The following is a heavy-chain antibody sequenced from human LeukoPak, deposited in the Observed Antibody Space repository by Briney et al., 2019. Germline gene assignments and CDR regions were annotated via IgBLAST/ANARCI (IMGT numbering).Heavy chain of an antibody. CDR1: GFTFDDYG. CDR3: ARDLLRFGELWENWFDP. Sequence: GGSLRLSCAASGFTFDDYGMNWVRQAPGKGLEWVSGITWSGGSTGYTDSVRGRFTISRDNAKNSLYLQMNSLRAEDTALYYCARDLLRFGELWENWFDPWGQGTLVTVSS. CDR2: ITWSGGST. V-gene: IGHV3-20*04. J-gene: IGHJ5*02. D-gene: IGHD3-10*01.